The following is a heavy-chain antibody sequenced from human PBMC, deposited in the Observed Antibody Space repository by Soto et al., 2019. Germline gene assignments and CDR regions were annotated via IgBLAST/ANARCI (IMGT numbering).Heavy chain of an antibody. Sequence: GGSLRLSCAASGFTFSSYWMHWVRQAPGKGLVWVSRINSDGSSTSYADSVKGRFTISRDNAKNTLYLQMNSLRAEDTAVYYCARDYYDSSGHWLMRKIYYYYGMDVWGQGTTVTVS. CDR1: GFTFSSYW. V-gene: IGHV3-74*01. CDR3: ARDYYDSSGHWLMRKIYYYYGMDV. D-gene: IGHD3-22*01. CDR2: INSDGSST. J-gene: IGHJ6*02.